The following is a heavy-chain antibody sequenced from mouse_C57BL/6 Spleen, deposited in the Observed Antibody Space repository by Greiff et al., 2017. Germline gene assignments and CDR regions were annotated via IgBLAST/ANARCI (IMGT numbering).Heavy chain of an antibody. Sequence: VQLQESGAELVRPGASVTLSCKASGYTFTDYEMHWVKQTPVHGLEWIGAIDPETGGTAYNQKFKGKAILTADKSSSTAYMELRSLTSEDSAVYYCTRKRLCGNYAMDYWGQGTSVTVSS. V-gene: IGHV1-15*01. J-gene: IGHJ4*01. D-gene: IGHD3-2*02. CDR2: IDPETGGT. CDR1: GYTFTDYE. CDR3: TRKRLCGNYAMDY.